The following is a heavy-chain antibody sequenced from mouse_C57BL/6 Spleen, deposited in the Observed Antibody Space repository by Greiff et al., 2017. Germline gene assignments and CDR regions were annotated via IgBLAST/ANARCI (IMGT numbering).Heavy chain of an antibody. V-gene: IGHV1-22*01. CDR1: GYTFTDYN. Sequence: EVQLKQSGPELVKPGASVKMSCKASGYTFTDYNMHWVKQSHGKSLEWIGYINPNNGGTSYNQKFKGKATLTVNKSSSTAYMELRSLTSEDSAVYYCAAVVAGDYFDYWGQGTTLTVSS. CDR3: AAVVAGDYFDY. D-gene: IGHD1-1*01. J-gene: IGHJ2*01. CDR2: INPNNGGT.